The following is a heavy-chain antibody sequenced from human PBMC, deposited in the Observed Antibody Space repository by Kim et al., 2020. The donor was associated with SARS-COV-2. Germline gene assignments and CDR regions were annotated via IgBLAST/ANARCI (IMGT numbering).Heavy chain of an antibody. J-gene: IGHJ4*02. CDR2: LSYDATIK. D-gene: IGHD2-21*02. CDR3: AKDWGLGY. V-gene: IGHV3-30*18. Sequence: GGSLRLSCAASGFSFSDYGMHWVRQAPGKGLEWVAVLSYDATIKYYADSVKGRFTISRDNSKSTLYLQMNSLRAEDTAAYYCAKDWGLGYWGPGTLVTVS. CDR1: GFSFSDYG.